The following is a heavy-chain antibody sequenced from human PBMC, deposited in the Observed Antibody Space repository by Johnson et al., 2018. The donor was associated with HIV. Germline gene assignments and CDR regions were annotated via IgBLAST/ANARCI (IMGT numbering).Heavy chain of an antibody. CDR2: ISFDGSIR. Sequence: QVQLVESGGGVVQPGRSLRLSCGASGFTFSNFGMHWGRKAPGKGREWVAGISFDGSIRNYAESVKGRFTISRDNSKHTLYLQMNSLRAEDPSVYYCARADVGSSAPDAFDIWGQGTMVTVSS. CDR3: ARADVGSSAPDAFDI. J-gene: IGHJ3*02. CDR1: GFTFSNFG. D-gene: IGHD1-26*01. V-gene: IGHV3-30*03.